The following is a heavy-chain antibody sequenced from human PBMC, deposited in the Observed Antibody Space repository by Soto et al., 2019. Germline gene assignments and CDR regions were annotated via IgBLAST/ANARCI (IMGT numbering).Heavy chain of an antibody. D-gene: IGHD3-16*01. CDR2: IIPIFGTA. CDR1: GGTFSSYA. Sequence: ASVKVSCKASGGTFSSYAISWVRQAPGQGLEWMGGIIPIFGTANYAQKFQGRVTITADESTSTAYMELSSLRSEDTAVYYCANVEMASLGYYGMDVWGQGTTVTVSS. V-gene: IGHV1-69*13. J-gene: IGHJ6*02. CDR3: ANVEMASLGYYGMDV.